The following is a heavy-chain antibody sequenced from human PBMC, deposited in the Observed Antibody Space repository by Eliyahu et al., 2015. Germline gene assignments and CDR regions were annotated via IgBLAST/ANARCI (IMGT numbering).Heavy chain of an antibody. CDR1: GYSIXSGYY. J-gene: IGHJ4*02. Sequence: QVQLQESGPGLVKPSETLSLTCTVSGYSIXSGYYWGWIRQPPGKGLEWIGSIYHSGSTYYNPSLKSRVTISVDTSKNQFSLKLSSVTAADTAVYYCARESPTVGASPHSYFDYWGQGTLVTVSS. CDR2: IYHSGST. V-gene: IGHV4-38-2*02. D-gene: IGHD1-26*01. CDR3: ARESPTVGASPHSYFDY.